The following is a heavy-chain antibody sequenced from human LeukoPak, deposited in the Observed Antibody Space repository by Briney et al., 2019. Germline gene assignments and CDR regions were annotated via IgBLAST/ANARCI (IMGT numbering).Heavy chain of an antibody. CDR3: AAEAAYYYDSRDAFDV. V-gene: IGHV1-58*01. D-gene: IGHD3-22*01. CDR2: IVVGSGNT. Sequence: ASVKVSCKASGFTFTSSAVQWVRQARGQRLEWIGWIVVGSGNTNYAQKFQERVTITRDMSTNLVYMELSSLRSEDTAVYYWAAEAAYYYDSRDAFDVWGQGTMVTVSS. J-gene: IGHJ3*01. CDR1: GFTFTSSA.